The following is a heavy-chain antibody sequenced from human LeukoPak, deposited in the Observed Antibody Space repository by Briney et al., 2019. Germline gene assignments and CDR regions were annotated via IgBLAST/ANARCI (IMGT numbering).Heavy chain of an antibody. CDR1: GGSISSYY. CDR3: ARHFREVEWYGEFDY. V-gene: IGHV4-59*08. J-gene: IGHJ4*02. Sequence: SETLSLTCTVSGGSISSYYWSWIRQPPGKGLEWIGYIYYSGSTNYNPSLKSRVTISVDTSKNQFSLKLSSVTAADTAVYYCARHFREVEWYGEFDYWGQGTPVTVSS. CDR2: IYYSGST. D-gene: IGHD3-10*01.